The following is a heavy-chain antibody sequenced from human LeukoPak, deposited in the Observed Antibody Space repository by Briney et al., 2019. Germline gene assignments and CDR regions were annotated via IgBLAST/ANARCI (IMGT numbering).Heavy chain of an antibody. CDR2: IYYSGST. CDR1: GGSISSSSYY. J-gene: IGHJ4*02. Sequence: SSETLSLTCTVSGGSISSSSYYWGWIRQPPGKGLEWIGSIYYSGSTYYNPSLKSRVTISVDTSKNQFSLKLSSVTAADTAVYYCARGLTYYYGSGSQSWYFDYWGQGTLVTVSS. V-gene: IGHV4-39*01. CDR3: ARGLTYYYGSGSQSWYFDY. D-gene: IGHD3-10*01.